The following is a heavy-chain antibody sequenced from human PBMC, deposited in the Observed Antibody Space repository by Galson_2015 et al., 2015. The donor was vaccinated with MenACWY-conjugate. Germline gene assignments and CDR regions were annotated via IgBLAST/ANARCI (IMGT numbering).Heavy chain of an antibody. V-gene: IGHV3-23*01. CDR3: AREHCGETRCYGLPDEN. CDR2: IDGRGANT. Sequence: SLRLSCAASGFTFSSYAMTWVRQAPGKGLEWVSSIDGRGANTYYMDSVRGRFSISRDNSKNTLYLQLNSLRADDSAVYLCAREHCGETRCYGLPDENWGQGTLVTVSS. J-gene: IGHJ4*02. D-gene: IGHD3-16*01. CDR1: GFTFSSYA.